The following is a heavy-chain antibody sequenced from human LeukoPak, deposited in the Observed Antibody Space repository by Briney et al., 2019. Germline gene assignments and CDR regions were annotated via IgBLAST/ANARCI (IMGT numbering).Heavy chain of an antibody. J-gene: IGHJ4*02. CDR1: GFSFSAYW. V-gene: IGHV3-7*01. CDR3: VRFGYVAAVDL. D-gene: IGHD2-15*01. Sequence: GGSLRLSCAASGFSFSAYWMTWVREARGTGLEWVANIYPAGTETYYVDPVKGRFTISRDNAKSLLYLQMSSLRAEDTAVYYCVRFGYVAAVDLWGQGTLVTVSS. CDR2: IYPAGTET.